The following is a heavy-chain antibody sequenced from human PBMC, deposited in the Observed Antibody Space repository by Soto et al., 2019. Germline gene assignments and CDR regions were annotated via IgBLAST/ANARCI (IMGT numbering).Heavy chain of an antibody. CDR3: ASCEDY. Sequence: PGGSLRLSCAASVFTVSSNYMSWVRQAPGKWLEWFSVIYIGGSTYXSDSVKGRXXISRDNSKNTLXLQMNXLRAEDTAVYYCASCEDYWRQGTLVTVSS. CDR1: VFTVSSNY. V-gene: IGHV3-66*01. J-gene: IGHJ4*02. CDR2: IYIGGST.